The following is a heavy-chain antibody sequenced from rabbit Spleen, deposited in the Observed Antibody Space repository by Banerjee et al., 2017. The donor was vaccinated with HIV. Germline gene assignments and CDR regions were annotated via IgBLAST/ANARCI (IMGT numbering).Heavy chain of an antibody. CDR1: GFSFSSYW. Sequence: QEQLLESGGDLVKPGAALTLTCTASGFSFSSYWMCWVRQAPGKGLEWIGCIYTGGSGSTAYASWAKGRFTVSKTSSTTVTLQLNSLTAADTATYFCARDLVGVIGWNFSLWGQGTLVTVS. V-gene: IGHV1S45*01. CDR3: ARDLVGVIGWNFSL. J-gene: IGHJ4*01. D-gene: IGHD1-1*01. CDR2: IYTGGSGST.